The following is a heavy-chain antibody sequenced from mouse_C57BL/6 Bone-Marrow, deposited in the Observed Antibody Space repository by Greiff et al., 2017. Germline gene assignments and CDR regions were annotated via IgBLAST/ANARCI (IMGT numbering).Heavy chain of an antibody. CDR1: CYSFTDYN. CDR3: ASPFCVGNYEGAGFAY. V-gene: IGHV1-39*01. J-gene: IGHJ3*01. Sequence: VQLKQSGPELAKPGASVKISCKASCYSFTDYNLNWVKHSNGKSLEWIGVINPNYGTTSYNQKFKGKATLTVDQSSSTAYMPLNCLTSEDSAVYYCASPFCVGNYEGAGFAYWGQGTLVTVSA. D-gene: IGHD2-1*01. CDR2: INPNYGTT.